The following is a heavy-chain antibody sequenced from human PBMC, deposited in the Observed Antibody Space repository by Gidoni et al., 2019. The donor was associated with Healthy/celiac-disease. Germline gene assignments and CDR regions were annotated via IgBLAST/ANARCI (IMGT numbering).Heavy chain of an antibody. Sequence: QVQLVESGGGLVKPGGSLRLSCAASGFTFSYYYMSWIRQAPGKGLEWVSYISSSSSYTNYADSVKGRFTISRDNAKNSLYLQMNSLRAEDTAVYYCARDAESIAAAGTRYYFDYWGQGTLVTVSS. J-gene: IGHJ4*02. CDR3: ARDAESIAAAGTRYYFDY. CDR1: GFTFSYYY. D-gene: IGHD6-13*01. V-gene: IGHV3-11*05. CDR2: ISSSSSYT.